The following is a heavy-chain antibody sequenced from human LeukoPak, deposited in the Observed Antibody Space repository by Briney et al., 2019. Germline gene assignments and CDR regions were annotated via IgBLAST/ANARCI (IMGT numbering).Heavy chain of an antibody. CDR2: INPNSGDT. J-gene: IGHJ4*02. CDR3: ARDLKRGYSSGRYSWGTGSSNDY. D-gene: IGHD6-19*01. V-gene: IGHV1-2*02. Sequence: ASVKVSCKASGYTFTGYYMHWVRQAPGQGLEWMGWINPNSGDTNYAQKFQGRVTMTRDTSISTAYMELSRLRSDDTAVYYCARDLKRGYSSGRYSWGTGSSNDYWGQGTLVTVSS. CDR1: GYTFTGYY.